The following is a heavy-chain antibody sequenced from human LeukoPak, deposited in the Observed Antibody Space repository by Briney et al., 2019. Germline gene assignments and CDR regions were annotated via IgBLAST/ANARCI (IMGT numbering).Heavy chain of an antibody. CDR2: INHSGST. J-gene: IGHJ4*02. CDR3: AREGTTVVTRALDY. Sequence: SSETLSLTCAVYGGSFSGYYWSWIRQPPGKGLEWIGEINHSGSTNYNPSLKSRVTISVDTSKNQFSLKLSSVTAADTAVYYCAREGTTVVTRALDYWGQGTLVTVSS. D-gene: IGHD4-23*01. CDR1: GGSFSGYY. V-gene: IGHV4-34*01.